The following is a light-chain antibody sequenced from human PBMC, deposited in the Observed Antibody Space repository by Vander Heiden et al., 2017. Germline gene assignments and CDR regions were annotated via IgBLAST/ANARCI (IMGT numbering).Light chain of an antibody. CDR1: NIGSKS. CDR3: QVWDSSSDHPVV. V-gene: IGLV3-21*02. CDR2: DDS. Sequence: SYVLTQPPSVSVAPGQTARITCRGNNIGSKSVHWYQQKPGQAPVLVVYDDSDRPSGIPGRFSGSNSGNTATLTISRVEAGDEADYYCQVWDSSSDHPVVFGGGTKLTVL. J-gene: IGLJ2*01.